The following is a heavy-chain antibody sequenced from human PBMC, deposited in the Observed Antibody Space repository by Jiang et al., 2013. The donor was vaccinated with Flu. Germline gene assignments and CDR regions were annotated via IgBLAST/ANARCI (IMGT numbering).Heavy chain of an antibody. CDR3: ARHPRCSRNTCYTADAFDI. CDR2: IYPDDSES. V-gene: IGHV5-51*01. CDR1: GYTFTNYW. D-gene: IGHD2-2*02. Sequence: SLKISCKGSGYTFTNYWIAWVRQMPGEGLEWMGIIYPDDSESRYRPSFQGQVTVSADKSINTAYLQWSSLKASDTAVYYCARHPRCSRNTCYTADAFDIWGQGTM. J-gene: IGHJ3*02.